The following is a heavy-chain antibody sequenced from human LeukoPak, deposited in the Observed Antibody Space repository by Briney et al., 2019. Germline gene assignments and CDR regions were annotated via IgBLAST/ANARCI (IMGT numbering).Heavy chain of an antibody. V-gene: IGHV4-39*07. CDR3: ARYSGYAWFDP. D-gene: IGHD5-12*01. CDR2: IYYSGST. J-gene: IGHJ5*02. CDR1: GGSITSTSYF. Sequence: SETLSLTCTVSGGSITSTSYFWGWIRQPPGKGLEWIASIYYSGSTYYNPSLKSRVTISVDTSKNQFSLKLSSVTAADTAVYYCARYSGYAWFDPWGQGTLVTVSS.